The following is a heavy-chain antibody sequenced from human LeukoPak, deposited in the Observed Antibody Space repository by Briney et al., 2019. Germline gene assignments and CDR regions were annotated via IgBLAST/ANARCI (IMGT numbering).Heavy chain of an antibody. V-gene: IGHV3-74*01. CDR2: INSDGSST. Sequence: PGGSLRLSCAASGFTFSSYWMHWVRQAPGKGLVWVSRINSDGSSTTYADSVKGRFTISRDNARNTLYLQMNGLRAEDTAVYYCVRGYCSGGSCPQLYYFDHWGQGTLVTVSS. J-gene: IGHJ4*02. CDR3: VRGYCSGGSCPQLYYFDH. D-gene: IGHD2-15*01. CDR1: GFTFSSYW.